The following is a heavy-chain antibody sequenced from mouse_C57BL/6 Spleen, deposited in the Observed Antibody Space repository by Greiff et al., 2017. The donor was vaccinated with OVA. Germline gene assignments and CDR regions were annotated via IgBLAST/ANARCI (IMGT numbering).Heavy chain of an antibody. Sequence: QVQLQQPGAELVKPGASVKVSCKASGYTFTSYWMHWVKQRPGQGLEWIGRIHPSDSDTNYNQKFKGKATLTVDKSSSTAYMELSSLTSEDSAVYYCGMGWLHDDFDDWGQGTTLTVSS. J-gene: IGHJ2*01. D-gene: IGHD2-3*01. V-gene: IGHV1-74*01. CDR1: GYTFTSYW. CDR2: IHPSDSDT. CDR3: GMGWLHDDFDD.